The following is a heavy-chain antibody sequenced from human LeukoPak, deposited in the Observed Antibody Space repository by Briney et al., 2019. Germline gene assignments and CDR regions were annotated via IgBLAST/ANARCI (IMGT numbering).Heavy chain of an antibody. J-gene: IGHJ6*02. Sequence: GGSLRLSCAASGFTFSIYGMHWVRQAPGKGLEGVAVIWYDGSNKYYADSVKGRFTISRDNSKTTLYLQMNSQRAEDTAVYYCASDHCSSISCYNGGEYYYYYGMDVWGQGTTVTVSS. V-gene: IGHV3-33*01. CDR3: ASDHCSSISCYNGGEYYYYYGMDV. CDR1: GFTFSIYG. D-gene: IGHD2-2*02. CDR2: IWYDGSNK.